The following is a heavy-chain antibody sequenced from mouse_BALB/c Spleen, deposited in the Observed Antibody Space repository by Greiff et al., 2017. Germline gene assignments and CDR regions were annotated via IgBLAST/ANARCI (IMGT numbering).Heavy chain of an antibody. CDR3: AREGSSSYYAMDY. CDR1: GYSITSGYY. D-gene: IGHD1-1*01. V-gene: IGHV3-6*02. Sequence: DVKLQESGPGLVKPSQSLSLTCSVTGYSITSGYYWNWIRQFPGNKLEWMGYISYDGSNNYNPSLKNRISITRDTSKNQFFLKLNSVTTEDTATYYCAREGSSSYYAMDYWGQGTSVTVSS. CDR2: ISYDGSN. J-gene: IGHJ4*01.